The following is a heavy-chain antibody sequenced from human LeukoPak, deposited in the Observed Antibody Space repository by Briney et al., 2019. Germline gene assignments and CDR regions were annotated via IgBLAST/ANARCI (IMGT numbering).Heavy chain of an antibody. D-gene: IGHD5-18*01. Sequence: GASVKVSCKASGYTFTSYGSSWVRQAPGQGLEWMGWISAYNGNTNYAQKLQGRVTMTTDTSTSTAYMELRSLRSDDTTVYYCAREYSSDSRFDYWGQGTLVTVSS. CDR1: GYTFTSYG. CDR3: AREYSSDSRFDY. CDR2: ISAYNGNT. J-gene: IGHJ4*02. V-gene: IGHV1-18*01.